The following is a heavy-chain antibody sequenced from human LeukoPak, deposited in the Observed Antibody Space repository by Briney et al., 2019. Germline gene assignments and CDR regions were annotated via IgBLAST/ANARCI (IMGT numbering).Heavy chain of an antibody. D-gene: IGHD6-13*01. CDR1: GFTFSSYE. J-gene: IGHJ4*02. Sequence: PGGSLRLSCEASGFTFSSYEMNWVRQAPGKGLEGGSYIGSSGKTIYYADSTKGRFTVSRDNAKNSLYLQMNSLRAEDTAVYYCATTSIAAAVPGCFDYWGQGTLVTVFS. CDR2: IGSSGKTI. CDR3: ATTSIAAAVPGCFDY. V-gene: IGHV3-48*03.